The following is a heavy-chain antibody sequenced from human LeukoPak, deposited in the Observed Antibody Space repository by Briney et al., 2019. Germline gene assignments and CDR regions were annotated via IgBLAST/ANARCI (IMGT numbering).Heavy chain of an antibody. CDR1: GYTFTSYD. J-gene: IGHJ4*02. CDR2: MNPNSGNT. CDR3: ARGQGRRPSNPLDY. V-gene: IGHV1-8*01. Sequence: ASVKVSCKASGYTFTSYDINWVRQATGQRLEWMGWMNPNSGNTGYAQKFQGRVTMTRNTSISTAYMGLSSLRSEDTAVYYCARGQGRRPSNPLDYWGQGTLVTVSS.